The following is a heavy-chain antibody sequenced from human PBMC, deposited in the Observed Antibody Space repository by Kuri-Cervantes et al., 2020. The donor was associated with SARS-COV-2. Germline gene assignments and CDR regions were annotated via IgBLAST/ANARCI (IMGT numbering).Heavy chain of an antibody. CDR1: GGSISSGGFY. J-gene: IGHJ4*02. D-gene: IGHD6-13*01. V-gene: IGHV4-31*02. CDR3: AKKFESSGIAAAGTEMYFDY. Sequence: SCTVSGGSISSGGFYWSWIRQHPGKGLEWIAYIYYSGGTHYNPSLKSRVTISVDTSKNQFSLKLSSVTAADTAVYYCAKKFESSGIAAAGTEMYFDYWDQGTLVTVSS. CDR2: IYYSGGT.